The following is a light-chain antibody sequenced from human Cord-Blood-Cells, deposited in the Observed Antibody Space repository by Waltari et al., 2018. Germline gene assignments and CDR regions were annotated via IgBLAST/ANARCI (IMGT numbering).Light chain of an antibody. V-gene: IGKV4-1*01. CDR3: QQYYSTPWT. J-gene: IGKJ1*01. CDR1: QSVFYSSNNKDY. Sequence: DIVMTQSPDSLAVSLGERATINCKSTQSVFYSSNNKDYLAWYQQKPGQPPKPLLYWASTRESGVPDRVSGSGSGTDFTPTISSLQADDVAVYYCQQYYSTPWTFGQGTKVEIK. CDR2: WAS.